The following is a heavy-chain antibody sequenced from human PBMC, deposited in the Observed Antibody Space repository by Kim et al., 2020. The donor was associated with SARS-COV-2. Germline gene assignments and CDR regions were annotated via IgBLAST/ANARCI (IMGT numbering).Heavy chain of an antibody. J-gene: IGHJ2*01. D-gene: IGHD3-16*02. Sequence: GGSLRLSCAASGFTFSSYDMHWVRQATGKGLEWVSAIGTAGDTYYPGSVKGRFTISRENAKNSLYLQMNSLRAGDTAVYYCARINSDYVWGSYRYNTKDWYFDLWGRGTLVTVSS. CDR3: ARINSDYVWGSYRYNTKDWYFDL. CDR1: GFTFSSYD. V-gene: IGHV3-13*04. CDR2: IGTAGDT.